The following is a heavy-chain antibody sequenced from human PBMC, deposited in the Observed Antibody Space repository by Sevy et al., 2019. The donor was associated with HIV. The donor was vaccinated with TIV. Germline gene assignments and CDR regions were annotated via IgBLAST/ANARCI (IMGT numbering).Heavy chain of an antibody. CDR2: IDGKGRST. J-gene: IGHJ6*02. V-gene: IGHV3-23*01. CDR3: AKTVNSGGGVVPAANYYYYGMDV. D-gene: IGHD2-2*01. CDR1: GFSFSDHR. Sequence: GGSLRLSCVGSGFSFSDHRMHWVRQAPGKGLEWVSAIDGKGRSTHYADSVKGRFTISRDNSKNTLYLQMNSLRAEDTAVYYCAKTVNSGGGVVPAANYYYYGMDVWGQGTTVTVSS.